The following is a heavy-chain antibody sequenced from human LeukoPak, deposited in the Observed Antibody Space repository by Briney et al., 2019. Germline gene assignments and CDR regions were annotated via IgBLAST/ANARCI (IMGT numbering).Heavy chain of an antibody. CDR2: VHYSGST. J-gene: IGHJ4*02. CDR3: ARGRIAVARTRDYFDY. CDR1: GGSISSITSLTYY. Sequence: SETLSLTCIVSGGSISSITSLTYYWNWIRQSPGTGLEWIGSVHYSGSTYYNPSLKSRVTISADTSKNQFSLKLTSVTAADTAVYYCARGRIAVARTRDYFDYWGQGTLVTVSS. V-gene: IGHV4-39*02. D-gene: IGHD6-19*01.